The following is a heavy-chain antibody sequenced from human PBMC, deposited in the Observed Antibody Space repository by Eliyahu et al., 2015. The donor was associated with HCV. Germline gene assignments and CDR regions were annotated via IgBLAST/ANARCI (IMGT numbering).Heavy chain of an antibody. CDR1: GFXFXSYA. D-gene: IGHD2-15*01. V-gene: IGHV3-23*01. CDR3: AKVGGWDIVVVVAAEVDY. CDR2: ISGSGGST. J-gene: IGHJ4*02. Sequence: EVQLLESGGGLVQPGGSLXLSCAASGFXFXSYAXSWVRQAPGKGLEWVSAISGSGGSTYYADSVKGRFTISRDNSKNTLYLQMNSLRAEDTAVYYCAKVGGWDIVVVVAAEVDYWGQGTLVTVSS.